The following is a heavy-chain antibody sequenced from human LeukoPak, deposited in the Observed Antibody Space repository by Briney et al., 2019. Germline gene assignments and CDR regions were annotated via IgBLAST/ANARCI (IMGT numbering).Heavy chain of an antibody. CDR3: ARDGDQVRGAEYYYYGMDV. V-gene: IGHV1-69*06. CDR2: IIPIFGTA. CDR1: GGTFSSYA. D-gene: IGHD3-10*01. Sequence: SVKVSCKASGGTFSSYAISWVRQAPGQGLEWMGGIIPIFGTAYYAQKFQGRVTITADKSTSTAYMELSSLRSEDTAVYYCARDGDQVRGAEYYYYGMDVWGKGTTVTVSS. J-gene: IGHJ6*04.